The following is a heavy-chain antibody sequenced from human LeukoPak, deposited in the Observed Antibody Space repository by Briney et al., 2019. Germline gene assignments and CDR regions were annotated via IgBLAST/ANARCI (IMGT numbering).Heavy chain of an antibody. CDR2: IKQDGSEK. CDR3: ARDAPPLYCSSTSCFGDAFDI. CDR1: GLTFSSYA. Sequence: GALRLSCAASGLTFSSYAMSWVRQAPGKGLEWVANIKQDGSEKYYVDSVKGRFTISRDNAKNSLYLQMNSLRAEDTAVYYCARDAPPLYCSSTSCFGDAFDIWGQGTMVTVSS. V-gene: IGHV3-7*03. J-gene: IGHJ3*02. D-gene: IGHD2-2*01.